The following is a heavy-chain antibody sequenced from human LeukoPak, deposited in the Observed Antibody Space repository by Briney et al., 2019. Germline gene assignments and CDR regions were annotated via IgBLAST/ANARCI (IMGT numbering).Heavy chain of an antibody. CDR1: GFTFSSYW. Sequence: PGGSLRLSCAASGFTFSSYWMHWVRQAPGKGLVWVSRINSDGSSTSYADSVKGRFTISRDNAKNSLYLQMNSLRAEDTAVYYCARDSGYCGNPTYYFDYWGQGTLVTVSS. CDR2: INSDGSST. CDR3: ARDSGYCGNPTYYFDY. J-gene: IGHJ4*02. V-gene: IGHV3-74*01. D-gene: IGHD4-23*01.